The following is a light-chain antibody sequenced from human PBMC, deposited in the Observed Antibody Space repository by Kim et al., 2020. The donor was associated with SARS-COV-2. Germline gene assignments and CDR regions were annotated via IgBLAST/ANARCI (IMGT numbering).Light chain of an antibody. CDR1: SSDVGAYNF. Sequence: QSALTQPAFVSGSPGQSITISCPGTSSDVGAYNFVSWFQHRPGTAPKLIIYDVNERPSGVSNRFFGSKSAKTASLTISGLQAEDEADYYCASYTTAYACVFGGGTQLTVL. CDR3: ASYTTAYACV. CDR2: DVN. J-gene: IGLJ3*02. V-gene: IGLV2-14*03.